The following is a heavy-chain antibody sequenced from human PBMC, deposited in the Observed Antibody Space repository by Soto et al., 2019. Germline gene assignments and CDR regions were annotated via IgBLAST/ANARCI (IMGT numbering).Heavy chain of an antibody. D-gene: IGHD4-17*01. CDR1: GGSISGYY. CDR2: IYASGNT. CDR3: ARVGRTRATVTTAAFDV. J-gene: IGHJ3*01. V-gene: IGHV4-4*07. Sequence: QVQLQESGPGLVKPSETLSLTCTVSGGSISGYYWSWIRQPAGKRLEWIGRIYASGNTNKNPSLRSRVTMSVDTSKNQFSLRLHSVTAADTAVYYCARVGRTRATVTTAAFDVWGQGTKVTVSS.